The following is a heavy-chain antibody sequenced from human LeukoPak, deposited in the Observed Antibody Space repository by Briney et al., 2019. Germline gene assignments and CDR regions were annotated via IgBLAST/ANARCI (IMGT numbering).Heavy chain of an antibody. Sequence: SQTLSLPCSVSGGSISSGSHYWSWIRRPTGKGLEWIGRIYTSGSTNYNPSLKSRVTISVDTSKNQFSLKLSSVTAADTAVYYCARDPSRTEGAFDIWGQGTMVTVSS. J-gene: IGHJ3*02. V-gene: IGHV4-61*02. CDR1: GGSISSGSHY. CDR3: ARDPSRTEGAFDI. CDR2: IYTSGST. D-gene: IGHD1-1*01.